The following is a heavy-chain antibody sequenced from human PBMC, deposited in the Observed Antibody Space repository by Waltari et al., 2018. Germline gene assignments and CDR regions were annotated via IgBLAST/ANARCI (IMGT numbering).Heavy chain of an antibody. CDR3: ARDVWRGKFDY. J-gene: IGHJ4*02. D-gene: IGHD3-16*01. CDR2: INHSGST. CDR1: GGSFSGYY. V-gene: IGHV4-34*01. Sequence: QVQLQQWGAGLLKPSETLSLTCAVYGGSFSGYYWSWIRQPPGKGLEWIGEINHSGSTNYNPSLKSRVTISVDTSKNQFSLKLSSVTAADTAVYYCARDVWRGKFDYWGQGTLVTVSS.